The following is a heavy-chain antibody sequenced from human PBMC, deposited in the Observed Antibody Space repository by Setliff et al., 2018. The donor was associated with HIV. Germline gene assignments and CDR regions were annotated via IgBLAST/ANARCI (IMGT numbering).Heavy chain of an antibody. Sequence: GGSLRLSCEGSGFTLSVYGMHWVRQAPGKGLEWVAVVWYDGGKKHYADSLKGRFTISRDDSKNTLYLQMNSLRAEDTALYYCARGQFRLRPDSLDLWGQGTLVTVSS. CDR1: GFTLSVYG. D-gene: IGHD2-21*01. CDR2: VWYDGGKK. V-gene: IGHV3-33*01. CDR3: ARGQFRLRPDSLDL. J-gene: IGHJ3*01.